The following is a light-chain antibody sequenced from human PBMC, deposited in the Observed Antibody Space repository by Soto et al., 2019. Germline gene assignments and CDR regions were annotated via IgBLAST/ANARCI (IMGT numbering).Light chain of an antibody. V-gene: IGLV2-23*01. CDR1: SSDVGSYNL. CDR3: CSSAGSGTVV. CDR2: EGS. Sequence: QSALTQPASVSGSPGQSTTISCTGTSSDVGSYNLVSWYQQHPGKAPKLMIYEGSKRPSGVSNRFYGSKSGNTASLTISGLQAEDEADYYCCSSAGSGTVVFGGGTKLTVL. J-gene: IGLJ2*01.